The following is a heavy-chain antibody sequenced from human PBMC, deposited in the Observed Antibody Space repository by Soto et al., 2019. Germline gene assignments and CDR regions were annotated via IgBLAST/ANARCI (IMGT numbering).Heavy chain of an antibody. CDR3: ARPVYYYDSSGYYSYAFDI. J-gene: IGHJ3*02. V-gene: IGHV1-69*13. CDR2: IIPIFGTA. CDR1: GGTFSSYA. Sequence: SVKVSCKASGGTFSSYAISWVRQAPGQGLEWMGGIIPIFGTANCAQKFQGRVTITADESTSTAYMELSSLRSEDTAVYYCARPVYYYDSSGYYSYAFDIWGQGTMVTVSS. D-gene: IGHD3-22*01.